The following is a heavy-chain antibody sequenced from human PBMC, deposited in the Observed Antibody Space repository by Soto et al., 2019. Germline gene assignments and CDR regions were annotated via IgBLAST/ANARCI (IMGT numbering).Heavy chain of an antibody. CDR3: ARVGNWDDYWYSDL. V-gene: IGHV1-18*04. Sequence: QVQLVQSGAEVKKPGASVKVSCKASGYTFTSYGITWVRQAPGQGLEWMGWISGYNVNANYAQKLQGRVTMSTDTSTNTAYMELSSLRSDDTAVYYCARVGNWDDYWYSDLWGRGTLVTVSS. CDR1: GYTFTSYG. J-gene: IGHJ2*01. D-gene: IGHD1-1*01. CDR2: ISGYNVNA.